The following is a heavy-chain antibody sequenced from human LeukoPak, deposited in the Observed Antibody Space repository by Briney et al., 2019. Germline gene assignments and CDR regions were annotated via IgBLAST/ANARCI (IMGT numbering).Heavy chain of an antibody. CDR2: IHSGGTT. CDR3: ARDSPHGYTLGHRYYFMDV. J-gene: IGHJ6*03. D-gene: IGHD5-18*01. Sequence: KPSETLSLTCTVSGGSISPYYWTWIRQSAGQGLESVGRIHSGGTTNYNPSLASRVSLSVDTSNNQVSLRLSSVTAADTAVYYCARDSPHGYTLGHRYYFMDVWGKGTTVTVS. V-gene: IGHV4-4*07. CDR1: GGSISPYY.